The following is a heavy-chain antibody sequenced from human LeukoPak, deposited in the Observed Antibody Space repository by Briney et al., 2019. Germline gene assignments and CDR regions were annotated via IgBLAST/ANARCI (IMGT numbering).Heavy chain of an antibody. Sequence: SVKVSCKASGGTFSSYAISWVRQAPGQGLEWMGGIIPIFGTANYAQKFQGRVTITADESTSTAYMELSSLRSEDTAVYYCARDLDDSSNFYSKIDSFFDYWGQGTLVTVSS. J-gene: IGHJ4*02. CDR3: ARDLDDSSNFYSKIDSFFDY. CDR1: GGTFSSYA. D-gene: IGHD3-22*01. CDR2: IIPIFGTA. V-gene: IGHV1-69*13.